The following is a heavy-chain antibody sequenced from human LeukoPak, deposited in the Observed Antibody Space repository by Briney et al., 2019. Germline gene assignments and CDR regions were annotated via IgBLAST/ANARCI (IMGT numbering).Heavy chain of an antibody. V-gene: IGHV3-7*01. CDR1: GFTFSSYW. CDR2: IKQDGSEK. D-gene: IGHD6-13*01. J-gene: IGHJ4*02. CDR3: ARSMLIAAAVPDY. Sequence: PGGSLRLSCAASGFTFSSYWMSWVRQAPGKGLEWVANIKQDGSEKYYVDSVKGRFTISRDNAKNSLYLQMNSLRAEDTAVYYCARSMLIAAAVPDYWGQGTLVTVSS.